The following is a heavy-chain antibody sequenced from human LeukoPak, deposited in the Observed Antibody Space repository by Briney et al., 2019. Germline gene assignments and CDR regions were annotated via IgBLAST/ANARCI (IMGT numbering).Heavy chain of an antibody. J-gene: IGHJ4*02. D-gene: IGHD6-19*01. CDR3: ARARIAVPGTLTY. CDR2: ISYDGSNK. CDR1: GFTFSSYA. Sequence: GGSLRLSCAASGFTFSSYAMHWVRQAPGKGLEWVAVISYDGSNKYYADSVKGRFTISRDNSKTTLYLQMNSLRAEDTAVYYCARARIAVPGTLTYWGQGTLVTVSS. V-gene: IGHV3-30-3*01.